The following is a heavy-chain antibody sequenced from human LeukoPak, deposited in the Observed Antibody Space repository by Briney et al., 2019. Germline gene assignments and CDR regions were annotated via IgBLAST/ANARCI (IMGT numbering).Heavy chain of an antibody. D-gene: IGHD6-19*01. CDR1: GFTFSSYA. J-gene: IGHJ4*02. Sequence: SGGSLRLSCAASGFTFSSYAMSWVRQAPGKGLEWVSAISGSGGSTYYADSVKGRFTISRDNSKNTLYLQMNSLRAEDTALYYCAKSAGIAVAGNADYWGQGTLVTVSS. CDR2: ISGSGGST. V-gene: IGHV3-23*01. CDR3: AKSAGIAVAGNADY.